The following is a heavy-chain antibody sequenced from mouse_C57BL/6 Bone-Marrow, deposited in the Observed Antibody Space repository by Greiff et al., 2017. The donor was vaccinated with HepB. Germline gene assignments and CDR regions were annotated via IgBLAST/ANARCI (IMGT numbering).Heavy chain of an antibody. J-gene: IGHJ4*01. Sequence: EVKLVESGGGLVQPGGSLKLSCAASGFTFSDYYMYWVRQTPEKRLEWVAYISNGGGSTYYPDTVKGRFTISRDNAKNTLYLQMSRLKSEDTAMYYCARLRDYYGSSSYYYAMDYWGQGTSVTVSS. D-gene: IGHD1-1*01. CDR2: ISNGGGST. CDR1: GFTFSDYY. CDR3: ARLRDYYGSSSYYYAMDY. V-gene: IGHV5-12*01.